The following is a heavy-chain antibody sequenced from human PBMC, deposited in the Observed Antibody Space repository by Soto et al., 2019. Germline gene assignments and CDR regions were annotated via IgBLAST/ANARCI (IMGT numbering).Heavy chain of an antibody. V-gene: IGHV1-3*01. J-gene: IGHJ4*02. CDR3: ARESSRSLDY. D-gene: IGHD2-2*01. CDR1: GYTFTSYA. Sequence: QVQLVQSVAEVKKPGASVKVSCKASGYTFTSYAMFWVRQAPGQRLEWMGWINPGNGDTKYSQKFQGRVTVTGDTSASTVSMDLSSRKYEDTAVYYCARESSRSLDYWGQGTLVTVSS. CDR2: INPGNGDT.